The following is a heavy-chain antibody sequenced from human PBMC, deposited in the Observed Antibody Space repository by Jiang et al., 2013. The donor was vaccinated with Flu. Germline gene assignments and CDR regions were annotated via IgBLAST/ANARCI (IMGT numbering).Heavy chain of an antibody. J-gene: IGHJ3*02. V-gene: IGHV3-30-3*01. CDR2: ISYDGSNK. CDR3: ARGEDIVVVVAATDAFDI. Sequence: CAASGFTFSSYAMHWVRQAPGKGLEWVAVISYDGSNKYYADSVKGRFTISRDNSKNTLYLQMNSLRAEDTAVYYCARGEDIVVVVAATDAFDIWGQGTMVTVSS. D-gene: IGHD2-15*01. CDR1: GFTFSSYA.